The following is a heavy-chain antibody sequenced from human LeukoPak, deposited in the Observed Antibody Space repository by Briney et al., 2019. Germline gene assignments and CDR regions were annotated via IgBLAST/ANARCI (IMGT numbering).Heavy chain of an antibody. V-gene: IGHV4-38-2*02. Sequence: SETLSLTCSVSGYSITSGYLWGWIRQPPGKGLGWIGSVYYTGNTHYNPSLQSRVTISVDTSKNQFSLKLSSVTAADTAVYYCAREGSINGYKFWYFDLWGRGTLVTVSS. CDR3: AREGSINGYKFWYFDL. D-gene: IGHD5-24*01. J-gene: IGHJ2*01. CDR1: GYSITSGYL. CDR2: VYYTGNT.